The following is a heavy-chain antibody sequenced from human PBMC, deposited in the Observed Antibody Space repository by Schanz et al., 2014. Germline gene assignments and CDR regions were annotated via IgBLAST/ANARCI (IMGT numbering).Heavy chain of an antibody. J-gene: IGHJ5*02. CDR1: GFTFSIYG. V-gene: IGHV3-23*01. Sequence: EVQLLESGGGLVQPGGSLRLSCAASGFTFSIYGMSWVRQAPGKGLEWVSGIGGSGDSTHYADSVKGRFTISRDNFKNTLYLQINSLRAEDTAVYYCASGGYCTNGVCNGGRNWFDPWGQGTLVTVSS. CDR3: ASGGYCTNGVCNGGRNWFDP. CDR2: IGGSGDST. D-gene: IGHD2-8*01.